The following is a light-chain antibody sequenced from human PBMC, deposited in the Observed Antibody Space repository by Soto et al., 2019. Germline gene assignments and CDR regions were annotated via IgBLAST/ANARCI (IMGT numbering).Light chain of an antibody. J-gene: IGKJ1*01. Sequence: TQSPSTLSASVGDRVTITCRTSQSVTNYLAWYQLKPGQPPRLLIYDASNRATGIPARFSGSGSGTDFTLTISSLEPEDFALYYCQQRSNWPRTFGQGTKVDI. CDR3: QQRSNWPRT. CDR1: QSVTNY. CDR2: DAS. V-gene: IGKV3-11*01.